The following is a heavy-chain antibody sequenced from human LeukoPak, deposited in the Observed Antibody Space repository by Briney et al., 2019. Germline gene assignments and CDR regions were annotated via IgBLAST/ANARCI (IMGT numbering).Heavy chain of an antibody. V-gene: IGHV4-34*01. J-gene: IGHJ4*02. D-gene: IGHD3-3*01. Sequence: SETLSLTCAVYGGSFSGYSWSWIRQPPGKGLEWIGEINHSGSTNYNPSLKSRVTISVDTSKIQCSQKLSSVTAADTAVYYCATGRLECAYYFDYWGQGTLVTVSS. CDR1: GGSFSGYS. CDR2: INHSGST. CDR3: ATGRLECAYYFDY.